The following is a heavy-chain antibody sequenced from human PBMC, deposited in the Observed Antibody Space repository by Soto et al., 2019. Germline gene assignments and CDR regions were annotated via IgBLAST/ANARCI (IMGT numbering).Heavy chain of an antibody. D-gene: IGHD5-18*01. CDR2: IGGTDGTT. J-gene: IGHJ5*02. Sequence: EVQLLESGGGVEQPGGSLRLSCTTSGFTLSSSAMSWARQAPGRGLEWVSVIGGTDGTTYYADSVRGRFTISRDNSQNTLYLQMNSLRAEDTAVYYCAKYKLGSDWFEPWGQGTRVTVSS. CDR3: AKYKLGSDWFEP. CDR1: GFTLSSSA. V-gene: IGHV3-23*01.